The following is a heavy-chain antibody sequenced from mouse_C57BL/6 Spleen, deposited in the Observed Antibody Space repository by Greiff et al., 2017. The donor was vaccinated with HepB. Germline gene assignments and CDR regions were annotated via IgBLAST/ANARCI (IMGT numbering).Heavy chain of an antibody. D-gene: IGHD1-1*01. J-gene: IGHJ4*01. Sequence: EVMLVESGGGLVQSGRSLRLSCATSGFTFSDFYMEWVRQAPGKGLEWIAASRNKANDYTTEYSASVKGRFIVSRDTSQSILYLQMNALRAEDTAIYYCARWKNYDYAMDYWGQGTSVTVSS. CDR3: ARWKNYDYAMDY. CDR1: GFTFSDFY. V-gene: IGHV7-1*01. CDR2: SRNKANDYTT.